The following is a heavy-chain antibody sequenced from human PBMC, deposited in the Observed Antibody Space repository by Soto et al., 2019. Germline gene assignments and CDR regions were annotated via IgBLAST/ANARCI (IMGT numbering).Heavy chain of an antibody. CDR3: ARGDYHDTSGPFSDAFDI. J-gene: IGHJ3*02. Sequence: GGSLRLSCAASGFTFSSYWMSWVRQAPGKGLEWVANIKQDGSEKWYVDSVKGRFTISRDNAKKSLYLQMNSLRVEDTAVYYCARGDYHDTSGPFSDAFDIWGQGTMVTVSS. V-gene: IGHV3-7*04. CDR1: GFTFSSYW. CDR2: IKQDGSEK. D-gene: IGHD3-22*01.